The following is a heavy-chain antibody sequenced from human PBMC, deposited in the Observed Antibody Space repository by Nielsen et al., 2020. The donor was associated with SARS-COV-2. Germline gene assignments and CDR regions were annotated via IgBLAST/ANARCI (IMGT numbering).Heavy chain of an antibody. D-gene: IGHD3-10*01. J-gene: IGHJ6*02. V-gene: IGHV1-69*04. CDR3: AREGVRGHHRNDYYYGMDV. Sequence: SVKVSCKASGGTFSSYAISWVRQAPGQGLEWMGRIIPILGIANYAQKFQGRVTITADKSTSTAYMELSSLRSEDTAVYYCAREGVRGHHRNDYYYGMDVWGQGTTVTVSS. CDR1: GGTFSSYA. CDR2: IIPILGIA.